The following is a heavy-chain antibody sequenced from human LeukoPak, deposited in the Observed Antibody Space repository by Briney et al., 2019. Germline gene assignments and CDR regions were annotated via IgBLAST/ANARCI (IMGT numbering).Heavy chain of an antibody. CDR3: ARVTDGYPGYFDY. Sequence: SQTLSLTCTVSGGPFSSGDHYWSWVRQPPGMGLEWIGYIYYSGSTYYNPSLKSRVSISQDTSEKQVSLKVRSVTAADTAVYYCARVTDGYPGYFDYWGQGTLVTVSS. V-gene: IGHV4-30-4*01. CDR2: IYYSGST. CDR1: GGPFSSGDHY. J-gene: IGHJ4*02. D-gene: IGHD5-24*01.